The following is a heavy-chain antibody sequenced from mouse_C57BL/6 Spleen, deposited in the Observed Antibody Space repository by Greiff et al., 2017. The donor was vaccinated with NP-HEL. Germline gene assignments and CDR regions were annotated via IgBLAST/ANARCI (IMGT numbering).Heavy chain of an antibody. J-gene: IGHJ3*01. V-gene: IGHV1-15*01. Sequence: QVQLQQSGAELVKPGASVKISCKASGYTFTDYEMHWVKQTPVHGLEWIGAIDPETGGTAYNQKFKGKAILTANKSSSTAYMELRSLTSEDSAVYYCTRSLYDGYYDWGQGTLVTVSA. CDR2: IDPETGGT. D-gene: IGHD2-3*01. CDR1: GYTFTDYE. CDR3: TRSLYDGYYD.